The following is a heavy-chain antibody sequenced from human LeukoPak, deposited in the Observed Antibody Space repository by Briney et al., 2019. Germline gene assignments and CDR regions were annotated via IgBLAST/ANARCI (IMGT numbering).Heavy chain of an antibody. Sequence: PSETLSLTCTVSGGSISSSSYYWGWIRQPPGKGLEWIGSIYYSGSTYYNPSLKSRVTISVDTSKNQFSLKLSSVTAADTAVYYCARDPSDSYGYNPYFDYWGQGTLVTVSS. CDR3: ARDPSDSYGYNPYFDY. D-gene: IGHD5-18*01. CDR2: IYYSGST. J-gene: IGHJ4*02. V-gene: IGHV4-39*07. CDR1: GGSISSSSYY.